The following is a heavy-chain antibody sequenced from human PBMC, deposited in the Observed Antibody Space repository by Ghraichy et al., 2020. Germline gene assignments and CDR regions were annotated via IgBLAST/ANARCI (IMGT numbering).Heavy chain of an antibody. CDR3: ARADYGDAFDI. Sequence: KFQGRVTITRDTSASTAYMELSSLRSEDTAVYYCARADYGDAFDIWGQGTTVTVSS. D-gene: IGHD4-17*01. J-gene: IGHJ3*02. V-gene: IGHV1-3*01.